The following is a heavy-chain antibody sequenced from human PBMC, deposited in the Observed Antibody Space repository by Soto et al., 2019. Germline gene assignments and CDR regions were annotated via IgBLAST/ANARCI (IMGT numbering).Heavy chain of an antibody. CDR3: ARDDRTISGAVTLDY. J-gene: IGHJ4*02. CDR2: SNEGSGNT. Sequence: QVHLVQSGPEVKRPGASVRISCRTAGYSFKNYAIHWVRQAPGKKLEWMGWSNEGSGNTRYSHKFQGRMSIARDTSASTSYLVLRSLASEDTAFYFCARDDRTISGAVTLDYWGPGTFVTVSS. V-gene: IGHV1-3*01. D-gene: IGHD3-3*02. CDR1: GYSFKNYA.